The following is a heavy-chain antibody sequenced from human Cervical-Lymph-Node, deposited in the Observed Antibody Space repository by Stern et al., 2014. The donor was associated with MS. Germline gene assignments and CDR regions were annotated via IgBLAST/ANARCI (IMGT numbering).Heavy chain of an antibody. CDR3: AKDQSWELLVYYYGMDV. Sequence: VQLVESGGGVVQPGRSLRLSCAASGFTFSSYGMHWVRQAPGTGLEWVAVISYDGSNKYYADSVKGRFTISRDNSKNTLYLQMNSLRAEDTAVYYCAKDQSWELLVYYYGMDVWGQGTTVTVSS. J-gene: IGHJ6*02. D-gene: IGHD1-26*01. V-gene: IGHV3-30*18. CDR1: GFTFSSYG. CDR2: ISYDGSNK.